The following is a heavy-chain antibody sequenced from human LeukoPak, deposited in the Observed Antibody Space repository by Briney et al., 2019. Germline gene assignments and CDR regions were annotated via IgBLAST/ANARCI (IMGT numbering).Heavy chain of an antibody. CDR2: ISYDGSNK. V-gene: IGHV3-30-3*01. J-gene: IGHJ4*02. CDR1: GFTFSSYA. CDR3: ARDYYDSSGFDY. Sequence: GRSLRLSCAASGFTFSSYAMHWVRQAPGKGLEWVAVISYDGSNKYYADSVKGRFTISRDNSKNTLYLQMNSLRAEGTAVYYCARDYYDSSGFDYWGQGTLVTVSS. D-gene: IGHD3-22*01.